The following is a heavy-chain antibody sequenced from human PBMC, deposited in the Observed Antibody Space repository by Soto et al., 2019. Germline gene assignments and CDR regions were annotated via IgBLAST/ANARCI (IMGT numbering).Heavy chain of an antibody. CDR1: GFTFTSSA. V-gene: IGHV1-58*01. J-gene: IGHJ3*02. CDR2: IVVGSGNT. D-gene: IGHD1-26*01. Sequence: GASVKVSCKASGFTFTSSAVQWVRQARGQRLEWIGWIVVGSGNTNYAQKFQERVTITRDMSTSTAYMELSSLRSEDTAVYYCAARHYGVGATISAFDIWGQGTMVTVSS. CDR3: AARHYGVGATISAFDI.